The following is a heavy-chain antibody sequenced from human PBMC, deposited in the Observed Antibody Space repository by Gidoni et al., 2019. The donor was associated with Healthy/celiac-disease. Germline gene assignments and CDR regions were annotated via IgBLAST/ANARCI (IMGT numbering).Heavy chain of an antibody. D-gene: IGHD4-17*01. CDR1: GYTFTGYY. Sequence: QVQLVQSGAEVKKPGASVKVSCKASGYTFTGYYMHWVRQAPGQGLEWMGWINPNSGGTNYAQKFQGRGTMTRDTSISTAYMELSRLRSDDTAVYYCAREAYGGNSDNWFDPWGQGTLVTVSS. CDR3: AREAYGGNSDNWFDP. CDR2: INPNSGGT. J-gene: IGHJ5*02. V-gene: IGHV1-2*02.